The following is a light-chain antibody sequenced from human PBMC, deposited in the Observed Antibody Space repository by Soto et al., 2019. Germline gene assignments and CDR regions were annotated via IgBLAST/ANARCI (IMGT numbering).Light chain of an antibody. CDR3: QQYGRSPWT. CDR1: QSVRSSY. J-gene: IGKJ1*01. CDR2: GTS. V-gene: IGKV3-20*01. Sequence: EIVLTQSPCTLSLSPGERATLSCRASQSVRSSYFAWYQQKPGQAPRLLIYGTSTRAIDIPDRFSGSGSGTDFTLTISRLEPEDFAVYYCQQYGRSPWTFGQGTKVDIK.